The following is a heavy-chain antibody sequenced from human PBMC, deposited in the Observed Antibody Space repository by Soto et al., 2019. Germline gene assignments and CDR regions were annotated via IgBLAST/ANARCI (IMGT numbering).Heavy chain of an antibody. Sequence: PGESLKISCKGSGYSFTSYWISWVRQMPGKGLEWMGRIDPSDSYTNYSPSFQGHVTISADKSISTAYLQWSSLKASDTAMYYCATHEGSTSLDYYYGMDVWGQGTTVTVSS. V-gene: IGHV5-10-1*01. D-gene: IGHD2-2*01. CDR2: IDPSDSYT. CDR1: GYSFTSYW. J-gene: IGHJ6*02. CDR3: ATHEGSTSLDYYYGMDV.